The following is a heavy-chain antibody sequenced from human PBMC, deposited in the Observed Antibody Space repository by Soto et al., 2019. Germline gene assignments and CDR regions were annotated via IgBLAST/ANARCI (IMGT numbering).Heavy chain of an antibody. D-gene: IGHD4-17*01. CDR3: ARDNDYGDRWDYYYYMDV. J-gene: IGHJ6*03. V-gene: IGHV6-1*01. Sequence: SQTLSLTCAISGDSVSSNSAAWNWIRQSPSRGLEWLGRTYYRSKWYNDYAVSVKSRITINPDTSKNQFSLQLNSVTPEDTAVYYCARDNDYGDRWDYYYYMDVWGKGTTVTVSS. CDR1: GDSVSSNSAA. CDR2: TYYRSKWYN.